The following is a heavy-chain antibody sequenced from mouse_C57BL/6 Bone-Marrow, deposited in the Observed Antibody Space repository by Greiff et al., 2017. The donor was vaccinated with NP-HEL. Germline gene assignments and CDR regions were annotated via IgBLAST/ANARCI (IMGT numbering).Heavy chain of an antibody. CDR1: GYTFTSYW. J-gene: IGHJ2*01. CDR2: IDPSDSYT. Sequence: QVQLQQPGAELVKPGASVKLSCKASGYTFTSYWMQWVKQRPGQGLEWIGEIDPSDSYTNYNQKFKGKATLTVDTSSSTAYMQLSSLTSEDSAVYYCASYGSSRFDYWGKGTTLTVSS. V-gene: IGHV1-50*01. D-gene: IGHD1-1*01. CDR3: ASYGSSRFDY.